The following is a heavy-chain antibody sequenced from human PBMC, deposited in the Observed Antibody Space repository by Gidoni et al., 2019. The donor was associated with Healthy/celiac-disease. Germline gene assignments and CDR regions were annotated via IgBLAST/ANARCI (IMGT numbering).Heavy chain of an antibody. CDR3: ASLSPYYGSGSYYNVFGY. CDR2: INHSGST. CDR1: GGSFSGYY. Sequence: QVQLQQWGAGLLKPSETLSLTCAVYGGSFSGYYWRWIRQPPGKGLEWIGEINHSGSTNYNPSHKSRVTISVDTSKNQFSLKLSSVTAADTAVYYCASLSPYYGSGSYYNVFGYWGQGTLVTVSS. V-gene: IGHV4-34*01. J-gene: IGHJ4*02. D-gene: IGHD3-10*01.